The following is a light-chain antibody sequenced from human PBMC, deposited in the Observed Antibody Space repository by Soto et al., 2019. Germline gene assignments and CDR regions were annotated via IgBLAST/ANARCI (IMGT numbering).Light chain of an antibody. CDR3: QQYTSSLIT. J-gene: IGKJ5*01. Sequence: EIVMTQSPATLSVSPGERAPLSCRGRQSVSTNLAWYQQKPGQSPRLLIYGASTRATGIPARFSGSGSGTEVTLTISRLETEDFAVYYCQQYTSSLITFGQGTRLEIK. V-gene: IGKV3-15*01. CDR1: QSVSTN. CDR2: GAS.